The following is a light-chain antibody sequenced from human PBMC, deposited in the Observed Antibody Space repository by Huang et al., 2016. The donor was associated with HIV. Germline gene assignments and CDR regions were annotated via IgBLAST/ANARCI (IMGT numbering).Light chain of an antibody. CDR2: GGS. J-gene: IGKJ1*01. CDR3: QQYQVWPPAT. Sequence: EIVMTQSPATLSLSPGERATLSCRASQRIGTNLAWYQPNPGQAPRLLIYGGSTRASGIPDRFSGSGSGTEFTLTIYRLQAADFAVYYCQQYQVWPPATFGQGTRVEIK. V-gene: IGKV3-15*01. CDR1: QRIGTN.